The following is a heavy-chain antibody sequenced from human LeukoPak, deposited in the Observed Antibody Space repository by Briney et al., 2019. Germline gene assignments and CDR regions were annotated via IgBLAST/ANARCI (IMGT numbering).Heavy chain of an antibody. D-gene: IGHD6-13*01. CDR3: ARDQGIAAAGLFDAFDI. J-gene: IGHJ3*02. CDR2: ISSSSSYI. Sequence: PGGSLRLSCAASGFTFSSYSMNWVRQAPGKGLGWVSSISSSSSYIYYADAVKGRFTISRDNAKNSLYLQMNSLRAEDTAVYYCARDQGIAAAGLFDAFDIWGQGTMVTVSS. V-gene: IGHV3-21*01. CDR1: GFTFSSYS.